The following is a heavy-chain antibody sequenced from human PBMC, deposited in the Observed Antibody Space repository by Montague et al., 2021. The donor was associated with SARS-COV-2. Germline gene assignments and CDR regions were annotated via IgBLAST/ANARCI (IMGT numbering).Heavy chain of an antibody. CDR1: GDSISTSTW. CDR3: ATLSRRTAAGTRDYFGLDV. CDR2: IFHSGTI. J-gene: IGHJ6*02. V-gene: IGHV4-4*02. Sequence: SETLSLTCRVSGDSISTSTWWTWVRQTPGKGLEWIGEIFHSGTINYNPSLKSRVSISVDKSNNQFSLRLSSLIAADTAVYYWATLSRRTAAGTRDYFGLDVWGQGTTVVVSS. D-gene: IGHD6-13*01.